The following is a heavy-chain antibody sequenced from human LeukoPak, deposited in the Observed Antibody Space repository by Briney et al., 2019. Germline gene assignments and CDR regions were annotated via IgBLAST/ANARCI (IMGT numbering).Heavy chain of an antibody. CDR1: GGSISSYY. D-gene: IGHD6-13*01. CDR2: IYYSGST. CDR3: ASGGRIAAAVDY. V-gene: IGHV4-59*08. J-gene: IGHJ4*02. Sequence: SETLSLTCTVSGGSISSYYWSWIRQPPGKGLEWIGYIYYSGSTNYNPSLKSRVTISVDTSKNQFSLKLSSVTAADTAVYYCASGGRIAAAVDYWGQGTLVTVSS.